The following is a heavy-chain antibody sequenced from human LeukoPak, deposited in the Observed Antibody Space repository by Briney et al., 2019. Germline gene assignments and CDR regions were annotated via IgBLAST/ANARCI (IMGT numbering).Heavy chain of an antibody. V-gene: IGHV3-21*01. CDR3: ARLLGYCSSTSCYHYYYYYMDV. J-gene: IGHJ6*03. Sequence: KSGGSLRLSCAASGFTFSSYSMNWVRQAPGKGLEWVSSISSSSSYIYYADSVKGRFTISRDNAKNSLYLQMNSLRAEDTAVYYCARLLGYCSSTSCYHYYYYYMDVWGKGTTVTVSS. D-gene: IGHD2-2*01. CDR2: ISSSSSYI. CDR1: GFTFSSYS.